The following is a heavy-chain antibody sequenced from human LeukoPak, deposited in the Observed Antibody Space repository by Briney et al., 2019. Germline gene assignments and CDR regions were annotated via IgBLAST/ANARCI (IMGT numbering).Heavy chain of an antibody. CDR1: GYTFTGYY. CDR2: TNPNSGGT. Sequence: ASVKVSCKASGYTFTGYYMHWVRQAPGQGLEWMGWTNPNSGGTNYAQKFQGRVTMTRDTSISTAYMELSRLRSDDTAVYYCAVDKQRTLTVDYWGQGTLVTVSS. CDR3: AVDKQRTLTVDY. V-gene: IGHV1-2*02. J-gene: IGHJ4*02. D-gene: IGHD3-9*01.